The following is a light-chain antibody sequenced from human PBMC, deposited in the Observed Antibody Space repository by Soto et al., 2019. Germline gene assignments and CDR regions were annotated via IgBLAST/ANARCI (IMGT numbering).Light chain of an antibody. J-gene: IGKJ5*01. CDR1: QGISSY. Sequence: DIQLTQSPSFLSASVGDRVTITCRASQGISSYLAWYQQIPGKAPNILIYAASTLQSGVPSRFSGSGSGTEFTLTISSLQPEDFATYYCHHLNSYPHTFGQGTRLEMK. CDR3: HHLNSYPHT. CDR2: AAS. V-gene: IGKV1-9*01.